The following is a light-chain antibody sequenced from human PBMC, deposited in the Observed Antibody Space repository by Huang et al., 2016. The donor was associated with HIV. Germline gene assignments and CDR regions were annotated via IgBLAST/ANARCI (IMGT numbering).Light chain of an antibody. J-gene: IGKJ2*01. V-gene: IGKV3-15*01. Sequence: EMVMTQSPDTLSVSPGERVPLSCRASEGVSSNLAWYQQKPGQAPRLRIHGGSTRVTGIPARCSGRGSETDFTLTIHSLQSEDLAVYYCQQYKSWPRTFGQGTKLEIK. CDR3: QQYKSWPRT. CDR2: GGS. CDR1: EGVSSN.